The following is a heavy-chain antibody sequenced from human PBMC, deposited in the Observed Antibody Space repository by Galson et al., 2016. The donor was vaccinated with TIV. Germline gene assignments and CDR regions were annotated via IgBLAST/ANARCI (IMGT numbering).Heavy chain of an antibody. CDR3: AGSASAASGWVDP. Sequence: QSGAEVKKPGESLRISCKTSGYSFTNYWITWVRQMPGKGLEWMGRIDSRDSYTNYSPTFEGHVTISTDKSISTAYLQWTSLKASDSAIYYCAGSASAASGWVDPWGQGTLVTVSS. J-gene: IGHJ5*02. D-gene: IGHD6-13*01. CDR2: IDSRDSYT. CDR1: GYSFTNYW. V-gene: IGHV5-10-1*01.